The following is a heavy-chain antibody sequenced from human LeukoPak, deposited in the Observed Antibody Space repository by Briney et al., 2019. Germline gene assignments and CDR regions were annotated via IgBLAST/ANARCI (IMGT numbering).Heavy chain of an antibody. V-gene: IGHV3-48*01. CDR2: ISSSSSTI. J-gene: IGHJ6*03. Sequence: PGGSLRLSCAASGFTFSSYSMNWVRQAPGKGLEWVSYISSSSSTIYYADSVKGRFTISRDNAKNSLYLQMNSLRAEDTAVYYCARLPRDYYYYYMDVWGKGTTVAVSS. CDR3: ARLPRDYYYYYMDV. CDR1: GFTFSSYS. D-gene: IGHD5-24*01.